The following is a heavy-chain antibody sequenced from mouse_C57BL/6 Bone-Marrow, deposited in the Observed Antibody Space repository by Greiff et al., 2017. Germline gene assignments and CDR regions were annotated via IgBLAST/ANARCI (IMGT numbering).Heavy chain of an antibody. CDR1: GYTFTSYG. V-gene: IGHV1-81*01. CDR2: IYPRSGNT. D-gene: IGHD1-1*01. Sequence: QVQLQQSGAELARPGASVKLSCKASGYTFTSYGISWVKQRTGQGLEWIGEIYPRSGNTYYNEKFKGKATLTADKSSSTAYMELRSLTSEDSAVYFCARKAVYYGSTYWGTGTTVTVSS. J-gene: IGHJ1*03. CDR3: ARKAVYYGSTY.